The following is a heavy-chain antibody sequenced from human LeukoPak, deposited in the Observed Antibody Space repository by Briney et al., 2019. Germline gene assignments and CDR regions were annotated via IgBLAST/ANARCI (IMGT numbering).Heavy chain of an antibody. CDR2: IYYSGST. V-gene: IGHV4-59*08. Sequence: SETLSLTCTVSGGSISSYYWSWIRQPPGKGLEWIGYIYYSGSTNYNPSLKSRVTISVDTSKNQFSLKLSSVTAADTAVYYCARLPSDRDGYTGAWGQGTLVTVSS. D-gene: IGHD5-24*01. CDR3: ARLPSDRDGYTGA. J-gene: IGHJ4*02. CDR1: GGSISSYY.